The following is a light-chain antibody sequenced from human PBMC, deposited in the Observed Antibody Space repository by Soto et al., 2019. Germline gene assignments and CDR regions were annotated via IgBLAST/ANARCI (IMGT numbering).Light chain of an antibody. CDR2: GAS. CDR1: QSVSSSY. CDR3: QQYRSSPGT. Sequence: EIVLTQSSGTLSLSPGERATLSCRASQSVSSSYLAWYQQKPGQAPRLLIYGASSRATGIPDRFSGSGSGTDFTLTISRLEPEDFAVYYCQQYRSSPGTFGQGTKVEIK. J-gene: IGKJ1*01. V-gene: IGKV3-20*01.